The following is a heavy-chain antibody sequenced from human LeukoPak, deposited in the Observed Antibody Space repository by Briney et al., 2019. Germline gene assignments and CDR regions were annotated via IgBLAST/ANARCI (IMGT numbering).Heavy chain of an antibody. Sequence: SETLSLTCTVSGGSIGSFYWTWIRQTPRKGLEWIGSVYYTGSTNYNPSLKSRVTISIDTSRSQFSLKLTSVTVADTAVYYCARDSRYSYGSGGMDVWGQGTTVTVSS. J-gene: IGHJ6*02. CDR3: ARDSRYSYGSGGMDV. CDR1: GGSIGSFY. D-gene: IGHD3-10*01. CDR2: VYYTGST. V-gene: IGHV4-59*01.